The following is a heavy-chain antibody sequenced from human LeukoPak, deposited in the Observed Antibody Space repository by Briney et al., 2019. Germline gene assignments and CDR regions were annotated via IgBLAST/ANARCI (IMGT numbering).Heavy chain of an antibody. V-gene: IGHV4-59*01. CDR3: ARVIAAPNWLDP. D-gene: IGHD3-22*01. Sequence: PSETLSLTCTLPGGSITSYYWSWIRQPPGKGLEWIGHVYYSGSTKYNPTLQNRVTISVDTSKSHFSLKLTSVTTADTAIYYCARVIAAPNWLDPWGQGILVSVSS. J-gene: IGHJ5*02. CDR1: GGSITSYY. CDR2: VYYSGST.